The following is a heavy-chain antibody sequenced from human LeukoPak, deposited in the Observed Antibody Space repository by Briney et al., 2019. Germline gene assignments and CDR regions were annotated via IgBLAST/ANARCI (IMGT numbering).Heavy chain of an antibody. CDR3: AKELYLGLSLNWFDP. CDR1: GLTFDDYA. Sequence: RGSLRLSCAGSGLTFDDYAMHWVRHAPAPGLEGVSLISWDGGSTYYAESVKGRFTISRDNSKNSLYLQMNSLRTEDTALYYCAKELYLGLSLNWFDPWGEGTLVTVSS. CDR2: ISWDGGST. D-gene: IGHD2/OR15-2a*01. J-gene: IGHJ5*02. V-gene: IGHV3-43*02.